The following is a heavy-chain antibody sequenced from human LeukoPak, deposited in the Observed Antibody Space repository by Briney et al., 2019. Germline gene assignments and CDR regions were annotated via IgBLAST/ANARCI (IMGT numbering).Heavy chain of an antibody. J-gene: IGHJ6*03. CDR3: ARDSRELGVGFYYYYMDV. V-gene: IGHV4-59*01. CDR1: GGSISSYY. Sequence: PSETLSLTCTVSGGSISSYYWSWIRQPPGKGLEWIGYIYYSGSTNYNPSLKSRVTISVDTSKNQFSLKLSSVTAADTAVYYCARDSRELGVGFYYYYMDVWGKGTRSPSP. D-gene: IGHD7-27*01. CDR2: IYYSGST.